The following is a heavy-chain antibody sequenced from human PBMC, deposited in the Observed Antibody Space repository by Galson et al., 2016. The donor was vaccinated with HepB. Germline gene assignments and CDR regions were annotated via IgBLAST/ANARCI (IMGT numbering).Heavy chain of an antibody. D-gene: IGHD2-2*01. CDR2: ISISSDTR. CDR3: ARDLRITAAIFGAFDL. CDR1: GFTLRTYS. V-gene: IGHV3-48*02. J-gene: IGHJ3*01. Sequence: SLRLSCAASGFTLRTYSMNWIRQAPGQGLEWISYISISSDTRFYADSVKARFTVSRDNAKNSLYLQMNSLRDEDTAVYYCARDLRITAAIFGAFDLWGQGTIVSVSS.